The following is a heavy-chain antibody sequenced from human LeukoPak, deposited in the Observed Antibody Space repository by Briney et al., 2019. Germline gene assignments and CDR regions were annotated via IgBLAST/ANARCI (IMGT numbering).Heavy chain of an antibody. CDR2: VYYSGST. J-gene: IGHJ6*03. Sequence: PSETLSLTCTVSGGSIYSYYWSWIRQPPGKGLEWIGYVYYSGSTNYNPSLKSRVTISVDTSKNQFSLKLNSVNAADTAVYYCARATGYSSSWYNYYYMDVWGKGTTVTVSS. V-gene: IGHV4-59*01. CDR1: GGSIYSYY. D-gene: IGHD6-13*01. CDR3: ARATGYSSSWYNYYYMDV.